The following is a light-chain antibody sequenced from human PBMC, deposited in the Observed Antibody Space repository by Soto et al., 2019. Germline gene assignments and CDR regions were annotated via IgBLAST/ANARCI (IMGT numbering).Light chain of an antibody. Sequence: IQLTQSPSSLSASLGDRVTITCRASQGISRYLGWYQQKPGKAPNLLIYDASTLHSWVPSRFSGGGSGTDFTITISSLQPEYVATYYCQQVNVYPSTFGGGTKVEIK. V-gene: IGKV1-9*01. CDR3: QQVNVYPST. CDR2: DAS. CDR1: QGISRY. J-gene: IGKJ4*01.